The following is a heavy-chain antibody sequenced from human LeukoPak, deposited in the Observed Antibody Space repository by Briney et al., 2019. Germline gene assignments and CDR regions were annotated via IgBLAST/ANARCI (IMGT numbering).Heavy chain of an antibody. CDR2: IYYSGST. J-gene: IGHJ4*02. CDR1: GGSISSNY. D-gene: IGHD1/OR15-1a*01. CDR3: ATQQGNY. Sequence: SETLSLTCSVSGGSISSNYWSWIRQPPGKGLEWIGYIYYSGSTNYNPSLKSRVTISVDTSKNQFSLKLSSVTAADTAVYYCATQQGNYWGQGTLVTVSS. V-gene: IGHV4-59*01.